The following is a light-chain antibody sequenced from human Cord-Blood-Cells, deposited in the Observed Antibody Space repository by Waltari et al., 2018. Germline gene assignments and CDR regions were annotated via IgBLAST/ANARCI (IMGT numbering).Light chain of an antibody. CDR3: QQYYSTPYT. J-gene: IGKJ2*01. CDR2: AAS. Sequence: DIQMTQSPSSLSASVGDRVTLTCRASQGISNSLAWYQQKPGKAPKLLLYAASRLESGVPARFSGSGSGTDYTLTISSLQPEDFATYYCQQYYSTPYTFGQGTKLEIK. V-gene: IGKV1-NL1*01. CDR1: QGISNS.